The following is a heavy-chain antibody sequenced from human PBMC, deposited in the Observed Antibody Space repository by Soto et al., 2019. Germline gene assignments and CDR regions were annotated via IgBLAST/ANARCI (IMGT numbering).Heavy chain of an antibody. D-gene: IGHD2-2*01. Sequence: GGSLRLSCAASGFTFSSYAMSWVRQAPGKGLEWVSAISGSGGSTYYADSVKGRFTISRDNSKNTLYLQMNSLKAEEKALYSCAKGSHCSSNRSCSRYDYGLDVWGQGTTVTVSS. V-gene: IGHV3-23*01. CDR1: GFTFSSYA. CDR3: AKGSHCSSNRSCSRYDYGLDV. J-gene: IGHJ6*02. CDR2: ISGSGGST.